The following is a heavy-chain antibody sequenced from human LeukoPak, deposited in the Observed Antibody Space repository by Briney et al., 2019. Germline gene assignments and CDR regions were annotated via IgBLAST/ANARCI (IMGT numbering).Heavy chain of an antibody. V-gene: IGHV1-46*01. CDR2: IYCSDGSI. D-gene: IGHD3-3*01. CDR1: GYTFTTYY. Sequence: ASVKVSCKPSGYTFTTYYIHWVRQAPGQGLEWMGSIYCSDGSIIYGQKFQGRVTITRDTSTSTVYMDLSGLRSEDTAVYYCAREGFPPKISDFWSGLGPYYYYGMDVWGQGTTVTVSS. J-gene: IGHJ6*02. CDR3: AREGFPPKISDFWSGLGPYYYYGMDV.